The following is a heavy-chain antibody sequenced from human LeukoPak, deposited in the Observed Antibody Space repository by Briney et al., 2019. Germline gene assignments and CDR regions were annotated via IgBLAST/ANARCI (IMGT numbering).Heavy chain of an antibody. J-gene: IGHJ4*02. D-gene: IGHD3-9*01. CDR3: ARGEYFDWLFEVNY. Sequence: GTSLRLSCAASGFTFSSYWMHWVRQAPGKGLVWVSRINSDGSSTSYADSVKGRFTISRDNAKNTLYLQMNSLRAEDTAVYYCARGEYFDWLFEVNYWGQGTLVTVSS. CDR1: GFTFSSYW. CDR2: INSDGSST. V-gene: IGHV3-74*01.